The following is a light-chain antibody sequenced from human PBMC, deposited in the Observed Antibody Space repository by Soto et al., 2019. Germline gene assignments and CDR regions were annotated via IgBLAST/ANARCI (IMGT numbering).Light chain of an antibody. CDR3: NSDTSSSTFV. Sequence: QSALTQPASVSGSPGQSITISCTGTSSDVGGYNYVSWYQQHTGKAPKLMIYDVSNRPSGVSDRFSGSKTGNTASLTISGLQSEYEADYYCNSDTSSSTFVFGSGTKLTVL. V-gene: IGLV2-14*03. CDR1: SSDVGGYNY. CDR2: DVS. J-gene: IGLJ1*01.